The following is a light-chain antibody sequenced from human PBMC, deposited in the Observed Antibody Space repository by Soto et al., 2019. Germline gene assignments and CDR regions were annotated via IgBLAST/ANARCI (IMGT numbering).Light chain of an antibody. CDR1: QSVSRF. J-gene: IGKJ2*02. Sequence: DIVMTQSPSTLSVSSGERVTLSCRASQSVSRFLAWYQQRPGQAPRLLIYDTSTLATGVPARFSGGGSGTEFTLTISNLQSEDFATYYCQQYNNWPPCTFGQGTKVEVK. V-gene: IGKV3-15*01. CDR3: QQYNNWPPCT. CDR2: DTS.